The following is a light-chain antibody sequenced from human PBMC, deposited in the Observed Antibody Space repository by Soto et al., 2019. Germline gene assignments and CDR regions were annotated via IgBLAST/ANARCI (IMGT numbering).Light chain of an antibody. CDR3: CSYAGSYTHV. J-gene: IGLJ1*01. Sequence: SVLTQPRTVSLSPGQSVTISCTGTSSGVGGYNYVSWYQQHTDKVPKLMIYDVNKRPSGVPDRFSGSKSGNTTFLTISGLQAEDEADHYCCSYAGSYTHVFGTGTNVTVL. CDR2: DVN. V-gene: IGLV2-11*01. CDR1: SSGVGGYNY.